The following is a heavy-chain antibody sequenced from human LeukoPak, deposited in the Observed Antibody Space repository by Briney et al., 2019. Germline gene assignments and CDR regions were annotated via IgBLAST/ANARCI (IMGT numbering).Heavy chain of an antibody. J-gene: IGHJ4*02. CDR2: ISTSGGST. CDR1: GFTFSSSA. Sequence: GGSLRLSCAASGFTFSSSAMSWVRQVPGKGLEWVSGISTSGGSTSYADSVRGRFTISRDNAKNSLYLQMNSLRAEDTAVYYCARTQLGGSYWSFDYWGQGTLVTVSS. CDR3: ARTQLGGSYWSFDY. V-gene: IGHV3-23*01. D-gene: IGHD1-26*01.